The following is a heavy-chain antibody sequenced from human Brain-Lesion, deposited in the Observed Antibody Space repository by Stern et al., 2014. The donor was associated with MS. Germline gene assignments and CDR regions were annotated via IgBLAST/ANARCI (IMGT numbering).Heavy chain of an antibody. CDR1: GGSISSGGYY. J-gene: IGHJ6*02. V-gene: IGHV4-61*02. D-gene: IGHD2-2*01. CDR3: ARGRVVPGFQYYATDV. CDR2: IFNSGSP. Sequence: VQLVESGPGLVKPSQTLSLSCTVSGGSISSGGYYWSWIRQPAGKGLEWIGRIFNSGSPSYTPSLKGRVTIAIDPSKNQFSLRLNSMTAADTAVYYCARGRVVPGFQYYATDVWGRGTTVIVSS.